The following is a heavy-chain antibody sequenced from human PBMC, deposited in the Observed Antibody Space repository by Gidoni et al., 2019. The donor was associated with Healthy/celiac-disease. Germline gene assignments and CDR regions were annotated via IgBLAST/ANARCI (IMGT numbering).Heavy chain of an antibody. V-gene: IGHV4-34*01. CDR1: GGSFSGYY. J-gene: IGHJ5*02. CDR3: ARGGRRPNWFDP. CDR2: INHSGST. Sequence: QVQLQQWGAGLLTPSETLSLTCAVYGGSFSGYYWSWIRQPPGKGLEWLGEINHSGSTNYNPSLKSRVTISVDTSKNQFSLKLSSVTAADTAVYYCARGGRRPNWFDPWGQGTLVTVSS.